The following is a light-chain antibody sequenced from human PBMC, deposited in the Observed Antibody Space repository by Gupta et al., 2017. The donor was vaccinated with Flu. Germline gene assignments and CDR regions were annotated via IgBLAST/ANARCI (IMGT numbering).Light chain of an antibody. CDR3: SSSAGNNNYV. V-gene: IGLV2-8*01. J-gene: IGLJ1*01. CDR2: EVS. Sequence: QSALTQPPSASGSPGQSLNISCTGTSSDVGGSNYVSWYQQHPGKAPKVVIYEVSKRPSGVPGRFSGSKSGNTASLTVSGLQAEDEADYYCSSSAGNNNYVFGTGTQVTVL. CDR1: SSDVGGSNY.